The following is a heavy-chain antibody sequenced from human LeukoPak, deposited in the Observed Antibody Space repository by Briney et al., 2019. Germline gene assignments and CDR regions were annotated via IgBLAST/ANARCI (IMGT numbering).Heavy chain of an antibody. CDR2: VNPNSGGT. CDR3: ARDREYRSSSYPLDY. J-gene: IGHJ4*02. Sequence: EASVGLPYATSAYTVNVHHIHRVREPQRRRNERIGWVNPNSGGTNFAQKFQGRVTMTRDMSISTAYMELSRLRSDDTAVYFCARDREYRSSSYPLDYWGQGTLVTVSS. CDR1: AYTVNVHH. V-gene: IGHV1-2*02. D-gene: IGHD6-6*01.